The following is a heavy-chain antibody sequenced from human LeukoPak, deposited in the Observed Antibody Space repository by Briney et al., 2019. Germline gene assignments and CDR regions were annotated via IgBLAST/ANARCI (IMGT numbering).Heavy chain of an antibody. Sequence: PSETLSLTCTVSGGSVSSGSYFWSWIRQPAGKGLEWIGYISYSGSTNYNPSLKSRVTISVDTSKNQFSLKLSSVTAADTAVFYCARSPWGIAASGHWGQGTLVTV. CDR3: ARSPWGIAASGH. CDR1: GGSVSSGSYF. CDR2: ISYSGST. D-gene: IGHD6-13*01. V-gene: IGHV4-61*01. J-gene: IGHJ4*02.